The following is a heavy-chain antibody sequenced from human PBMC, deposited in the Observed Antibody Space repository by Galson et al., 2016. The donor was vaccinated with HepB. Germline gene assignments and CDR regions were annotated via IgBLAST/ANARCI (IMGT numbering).Heavy chain of an antibody. CDR1: GFTFSSYW. J-gene: IGHJ3*02. Sequence: SLRLSCAASGFTFSSYWMHWVRQAPGKGLVWVSRINSDGSRTNYADSVKGRFTISRDNAKNTLYLQMNSLRVEDTAVYYCARRATWDIRGFDIWGLGTMVTVAS. CDR3: ARRATWDIRGFDI. V-gene: IGHV3-74*01. D-gene: IGHD1-26*01. CDR2: INSDGSRT.